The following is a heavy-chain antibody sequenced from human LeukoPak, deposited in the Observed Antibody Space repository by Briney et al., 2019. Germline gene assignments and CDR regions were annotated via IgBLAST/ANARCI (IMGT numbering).Heavy chain of an antibody. V-gene: IGHV4-61*02. D-gene: IGHD2-2*01. Sequence: SETLSLACTVSGGSISSGSYYWSWIRQPAGKGLEWIGRIYTSGSTNYNPSLKSRVTISVDTSKNQFSLKLSSVTAADKAVYYCASGYCSSTSCHPPYYGLDVWGQGTTVTVSS. J-gene: IGHJ6*02. CDR2: IYTSGST. CDR1: GGSISSGSYY. CDR3: ASGYCSSTSCHPPYYGLDV.